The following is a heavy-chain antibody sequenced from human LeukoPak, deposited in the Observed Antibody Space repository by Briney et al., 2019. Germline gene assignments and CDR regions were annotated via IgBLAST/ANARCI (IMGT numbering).Heavy chain of an antibody. CDR1: GFTFSNYD. Sequence: GGSLRLSCAASGFTFSNYDMHWVRQAPGKGLEWVSAISSSSSYIYYAASIKGRFTISRDNAENSLYLQMNSPRAVDTAVYFCARGEEKATITALDSWGQGTLVTVSS. D-gene: IGHD5-24*01. CDR2: ISSSSSYI. V-gene: IGHV3-21*01. CDR3: ARGEEKATITALDS. J-gene: IGHJ4*02.